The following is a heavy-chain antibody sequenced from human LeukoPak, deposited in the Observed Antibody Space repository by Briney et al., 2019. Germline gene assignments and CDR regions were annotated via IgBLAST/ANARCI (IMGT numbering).Heavy chain of an antibody. J-gene: IGHJ4*02. CDR1: SGSISTSNYY. V-gene: IGHV4-39*07. CDR3: AKKDGDF. CDR2: IFYSGST. Sequence: SETLSLTCTVSSGSISTSNYYWGRVRQPPGKALEWIGNIFYSGSTYYSPSLKSRVIMSVDTSRNQLSLKLTSLTAADTAVYYCAKKDGDFWGQGTLVSVSS.